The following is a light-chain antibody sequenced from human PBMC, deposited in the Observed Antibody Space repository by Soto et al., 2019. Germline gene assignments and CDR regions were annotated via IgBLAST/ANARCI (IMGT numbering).Light chain of an antibody. V-gene: IGKV4-1*01. CDR1: QSVLYSSNNKND. J-gene: IGKJ1*01. Sequence: DIVMTQSPDSLAVSLGERATINCKSSQSVLYSSNNKNDLAWYQQKPGQSPKLLIYWASTRESGVPDRFSGSGSGTDFTLTISSLQAEDVAVYYCQQYYRTPPTFGQGTKVEIK. CDR2: WAS. CDR3: QQYYRTPPT.